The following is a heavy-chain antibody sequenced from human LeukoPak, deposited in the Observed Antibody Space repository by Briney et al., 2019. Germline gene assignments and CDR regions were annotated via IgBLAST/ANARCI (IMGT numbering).Heavy chain of an antibody. D-gene: IGHD2-21*02. V-gene: IGHV3-23*01. CDR3: TRSVVTTADFDY. J-gene: IGHJ4*02. CDR1: GFTFSSYA. CDR2: ISGSGGST. Sequence: GGSLRLSCAASGFTFSSYAMSWVRQAPGKGLEWVSAISGSGGSTYYADSVKGRFTISRDNSKSTLYLHLNIPRPEDTAVYYCTRSVVTTADFDYWGQGTLVTVSS.